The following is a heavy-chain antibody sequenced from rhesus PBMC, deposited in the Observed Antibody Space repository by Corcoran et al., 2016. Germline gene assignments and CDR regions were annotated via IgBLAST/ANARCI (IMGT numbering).Heavy chain of an antibody. CDR3: ARDQGGAAGRYWYFDL. J-gene: IGHJ2*01. Sequence: QVQLQESGPGLVKPSETLSLTCAVSGGSFSSYWWSWIRQPPGKGLEWIGGINGNSGGTTSHPSLLGRLTISKDASKTQCSLKLSSLTAADTAVYYCARDQGGAAGRYWYFDLWGPGTPITISS. V-gene: IGHV4-80*01. CDR1: GGSFSSYW. CDR2: INGNSGGT. D-gene: IGHD6-13*01.